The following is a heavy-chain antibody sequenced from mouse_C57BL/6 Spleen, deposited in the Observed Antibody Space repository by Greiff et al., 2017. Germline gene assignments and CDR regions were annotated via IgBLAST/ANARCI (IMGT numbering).Heavy chain of an antibody. J-gene: IGHJ4*01. V-gene: IGHV1-42*01. Sequence: VQLQQSGPELVKPGASVKIYCKASGYSFTGYYMNWVKQSPEKSLEWIGEINPSTGGTTYNQKFKAKATLTVDKSSSTAYMQLKSLTSEDSAVYYCARGLYYYGSSPYAMDYWGQGTSVTVSS. CDR2: INPSTGGT. D-gene: IGHD1-1*01. CDR3: ARGLYYYGSSPYAMDY. CDR1: GYSFTGYY.